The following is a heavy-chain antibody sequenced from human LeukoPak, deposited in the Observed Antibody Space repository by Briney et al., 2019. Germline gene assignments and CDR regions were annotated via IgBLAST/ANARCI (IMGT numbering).Heavy chain of an antibody. Sequence: GGSLRLSCAASGFTFSSYWMSWVRQAPGKGLEWVANIKQDGSEKYYVDSVKGRFTISRDNAKNSLYLQMNSLRAEDTAVYYCASGPYCSSTSCPPTPLDYWGQGTLVTVSS. D-gene: IGHD2-2*01. V-gene: IGHV3-7*01. CDR1: GFTFSSYW. CDR2: IKQDGSEK. CDR3: ASGPYCSSTSCPPTPLDY. J-gene: IGHJ4*02.